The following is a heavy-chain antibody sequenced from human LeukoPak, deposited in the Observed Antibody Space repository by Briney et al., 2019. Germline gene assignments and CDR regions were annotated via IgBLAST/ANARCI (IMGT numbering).Heavy chain of an antibody. D-gene: IGHD3-10*01. J-gene: IGHJ6*02. V-gene: IGHV1-2*02. CDR3: ARITMVRGVSSPNYYYYGMDV. CDR1: GYTFTGYY. CDR2: INPNSGGT. Sequence: GASVKVSCKASGYTFTGYYMHWVRQAPGQGLEWMGWINPNSGGTNYAQKFQGRVTMTRDTSISTAYMELSRLRSDDTAVYYCARITMVRGVSSPNYYYYGMDVWGQGTTVTVSS.